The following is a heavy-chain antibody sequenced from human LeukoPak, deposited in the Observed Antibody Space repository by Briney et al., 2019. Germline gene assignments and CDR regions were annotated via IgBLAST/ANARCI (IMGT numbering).Heavy chain of an antibody. J-gene: IGHJ4*02. Sequence: GASVKVSCKASGYTFTSYYMHWVRQAPGQGLEWMGIINPSGGSTSYAQKFQGRVTMTRDTSTSTVYMELSSLRSEDTAVYYCARWHSSGYYRTGLDYWGQGTLVTVSS. CDR3: ARWHSSGYYRTGLDY. D-gene: IGHD3-22*01. CDR1: GYTFTSYY. V-gene: IGHV1-46*01. CDR2: INPSGGST.